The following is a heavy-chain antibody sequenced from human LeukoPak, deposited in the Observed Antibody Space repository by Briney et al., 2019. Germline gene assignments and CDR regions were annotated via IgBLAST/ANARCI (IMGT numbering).Heavy chain of an antibody. Sequence: PGGSLRLSCAASGFTFSSYWMSWVRQAPGKGLEWVANIKQDGSEKYYVDSVKGRFTISRDNAKNSLYLQMNSLRAEDTAVYYCARAGPGSPWELLYYFDYWGQGTLVTVSS. D-gene: IGHD1-26*01. CDR2: IKQDGSEK. CDR1: GFTFSSYW. CDR3: ARAGPGSPWELLYYFDY. V-gene: IGHV3-7*01. J-gene: IGHJ4*02.